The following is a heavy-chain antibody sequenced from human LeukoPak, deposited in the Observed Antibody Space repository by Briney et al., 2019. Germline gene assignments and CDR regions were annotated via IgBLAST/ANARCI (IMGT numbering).Heavy chain of an antibody. CDR1: GGSISSSSYY. V-gene: IGHV4-39*01. CDR3: ARGRRDSSGYYVYYFDY. Sequence: VKPSETLSLTCTVSGGSISSSSYYWGWIRQPPGKGLERIGSIYYSGSTYYNPSLKSRVTISVDTSKNQFSLKLSSVTAADTAVYYCARGRRDSSGYYVYYFDYWGQGTLVTVSS. CDR2: IYYSGST. J-gene: IGHJ4*02. D-gene: IGHD3-22*01.